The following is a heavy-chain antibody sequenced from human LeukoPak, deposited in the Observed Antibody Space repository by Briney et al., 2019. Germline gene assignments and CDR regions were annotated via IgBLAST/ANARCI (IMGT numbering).Heavy chain of an antibody. D-gene: IGHD1-26*01. V-gene: IGHV1-18*01. CDR3: ARGQSGSYLSPSDY. CDR2: ISAYTSNT. Sequence: ASVKLSCKASGYTFTTYGVSWVRQAPGQGLEWMGCISAYTSNTNYAQKLQGRVTITTDTSTSTVYMELRSLRYDDTAVYYCARGQSGSYLSPSDYWGQGTLVTVSS. CDR1: GYTFTTYG. J-gene: IGHJ4*02.